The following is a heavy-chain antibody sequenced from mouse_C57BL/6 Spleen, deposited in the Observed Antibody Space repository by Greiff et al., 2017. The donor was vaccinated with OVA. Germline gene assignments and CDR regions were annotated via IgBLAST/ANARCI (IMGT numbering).Heavy chain of an antibody. V-gene: IGHV1-15*01. CDR2: IDPETGGT. Sequence: VQLQQSGAELVRPGASVTLSCKASGYTFTDYEMHWVKQTPVHGLEWIGAIDPETGGTAYNQKFKGKAILTADKSSSTAYMELRSLTSEDSAVYYCTPKENDYDVDYWGQGTTLTVSS. CDR1: GYTFTDYE. CDR3: TPKENDYDVDY. J-gene: IGHJ2*01. D-gene: IGHD2-4*01.